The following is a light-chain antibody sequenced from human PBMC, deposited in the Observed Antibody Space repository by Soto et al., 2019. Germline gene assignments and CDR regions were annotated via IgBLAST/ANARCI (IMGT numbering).Light chain of an antibody. J-gene: IGKJ4*01. Sequence: DIQMTQSPSSVSASVGDSLTITCRASQGITSWVAWYQHKPGRAPKLLIYAASRLQSEVPSRFSGSGSGTDFTLTISSLQPEDFGTYYCKQTSSFPLTLGGGTKVEIK. CDR2: AAS. V-gene: IGKV1-12*01. CDR1: QGITSW. CDR3: KQTSSFPLT.